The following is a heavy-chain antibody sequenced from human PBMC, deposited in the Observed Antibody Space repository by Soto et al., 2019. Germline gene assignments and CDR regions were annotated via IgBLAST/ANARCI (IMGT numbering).Heavy chain of an antibody. CDR2: IYYSGST. CDR1: GVSISSGGYY. Sequence: TLSLTCTVSGVSISSGGYYWSWIRQHPGKGLEWIGYIYYSGSTYYNPSLKSRVTISVDTSKNQFSLKLSSVTAADTAVYYCARDGQRSDRMDVWGQGTTVTVSS. V-gene: IGHV4-31*03. J-gene: IGHJ6*02. CDR3: ARDGQRSDRMDV.